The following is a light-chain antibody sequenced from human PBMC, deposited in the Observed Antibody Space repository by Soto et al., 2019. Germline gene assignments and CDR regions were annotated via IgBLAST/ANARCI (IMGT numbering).Light chain of an antibody. J-gene: IGLJ3*02. CDR2: DVS. Sequence: QSVLTQPTSVSGSPGQSITLSCTGTSSDVGGYNYVSWYQQQPGKAPKLMIYDVSNRPSGVSNRFSGSKSGNTASLTISGLQAEDEADYYCSSYTSTMTLVFGGGTKLTVL. V-gene: IGLV2-14*01. CDR3: SSYTSTMTLV. CDR1: SSDVGGYNY.